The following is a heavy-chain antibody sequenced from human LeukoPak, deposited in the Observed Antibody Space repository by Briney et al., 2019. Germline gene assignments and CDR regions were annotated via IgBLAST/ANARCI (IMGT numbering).Heavy chain of an antibody. D-gene: IGHD1-1*01. CDR2: INSDGSST. Sequence: PGGSLRLSCAASGFTFSSHWMHWVRQAPGRGLLWVSRINSDGSSTTYADSVKGRFTISRDNAKNTLYLQMNSLRAKDTAVYYCARDRVIHNYDAFDIWGQGTMVTVSS. J-gene: IGHJ3*02. V-gene: IGHV3-74*01. CDR1: GFTFSSHW. CDR3: ARDRVIHNYDAFDI.